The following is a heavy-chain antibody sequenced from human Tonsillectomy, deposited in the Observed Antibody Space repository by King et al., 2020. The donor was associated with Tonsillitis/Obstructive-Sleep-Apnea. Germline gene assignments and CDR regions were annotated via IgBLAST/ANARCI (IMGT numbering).Heavy chain of an antibody. CDR3: VLYYYDSSGYYMGGYFDY. CDR2: ISSSSSTI. CDR1: GFTFSSYS. V-gene: IGHV3-48*02. J-gene: IGHJ4*02. Sequence: VQLVESGGGLVQPGGSLRLSCAASGFTFSSYSMNWVRQAPGNGLEWVSYISSSSSTIYYADSVKGRFTISRDNAKNSLYLQMNSLRDEDTAVYYCVLYYYDSSGYYMGGYFDYWGQGTLVTVSS. D-gene: IGHD3-22*01.